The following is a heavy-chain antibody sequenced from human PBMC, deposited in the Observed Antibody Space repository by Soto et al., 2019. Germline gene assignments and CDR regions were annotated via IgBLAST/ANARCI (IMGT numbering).Heavy chain of an antibody. V-gene: IGHV4-34*12. CDR2: IIHSGST. Sequence: SETRSLTCAVYGGSFSGYYWTWIRQPPGKGLEWIGSIIHSGSTNHNPSLKSRVSISVDTSKNQFSLNLRSVTAADTAVYYCARLPSRHLVDYWGQGTLVTVSS. D-gene: IGHD3-3*02. CDR1: GGSFSGYY. CDR3: ARLPSRHLVDY. J-gene: IGHJ4*02.